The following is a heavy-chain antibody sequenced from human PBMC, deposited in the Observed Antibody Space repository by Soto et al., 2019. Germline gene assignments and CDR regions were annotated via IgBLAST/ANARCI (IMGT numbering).Heavy chain of an antibody. Sequence: QVQLVQSGAEVKKPGSSVKVSCKASGGTFSSYAISWVRQAPGQGLEWMGGIIPIFGTANYAQKFQGRVTITADESTSTAYRELSSLRSEDTAVYYCARAGGGYDSWYFDLWGRGTLVTVSS. D-gene: IGHD5-12*01. J-gene: IGHJ2*01. CDR3: ARAGGGYDSWYFDL. CDR1: GGTFSSYA. CDR2: IIPIFGTA. V-gene: IGHV1-69*12.